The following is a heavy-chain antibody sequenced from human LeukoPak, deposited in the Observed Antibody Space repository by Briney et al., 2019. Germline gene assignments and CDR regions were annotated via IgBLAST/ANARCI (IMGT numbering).Heavy chain of an antibody. CDR3: ATGYSSTWYYFDY. D-gene: IGHD6-13*01. V-gene: IGHV4-59*01. CDR1: GDSISSYY. CDR2: IYHSGST. Sequence: SETLSLTCTVSGDSISSYYWSWLRPPPGKGLEWIGYIYHSGSTNYNPSLKSRVNISADTSKDQFSLKLASVTAADTAVYYCATGYSSTWYYFDYWGQGTLVTVSS. J-gene: IGHJ4*02.